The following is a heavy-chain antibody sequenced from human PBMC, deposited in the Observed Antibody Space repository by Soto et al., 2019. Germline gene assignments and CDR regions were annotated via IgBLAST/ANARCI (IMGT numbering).Heavy chain of an antibody. Sequence: QVQLVQSGAEVKKPGSSVRVSCKASGTIFSSYTISWVRQAPGQGLEWMGRIIPILGETNSAQKFQDRVTLTADISTNTAYMELNSLRLEDTAVYYCARGLGGRMDDWGQGTTVTVSS. J-gene: IGHJ6*02. CDR3: ARGLGGRMDD. D-gene: IGHD3-16*01. CDR2: IIPILGET. V-gene: IGHV1-69*08. CDR1: GTIFSSYT.